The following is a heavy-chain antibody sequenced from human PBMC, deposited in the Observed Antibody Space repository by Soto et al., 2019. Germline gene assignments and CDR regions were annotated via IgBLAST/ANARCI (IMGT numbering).Heavy chain of an antibody. CDR3: ASPSIAVAGTPYYYYGMDV. CDR1: GYSFTSYW. CDR2: IDPSDSYT. D-gene: IGHD6-19*01. V-gene: IGHV5-10-1*01. Sequence: GESLKISCKGSGYSFTSYWISWVRQMPGKGLEWMGRIDPSDSYTNYSPSFQGHVTISADKSISTAYLQWSSLKASDTAMYYCASPSIAVAGTPYYYYGMDVWGQGTTVTVSS. J-gene: IGHJ6*02.